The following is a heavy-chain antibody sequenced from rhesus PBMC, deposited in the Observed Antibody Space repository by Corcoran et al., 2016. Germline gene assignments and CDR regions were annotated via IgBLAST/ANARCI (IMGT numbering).Heavy chain of an antibody. CDR1: GGSISSGYD. V-gene: IGHV4-76*01. J-gene: IGHJ4*01. Sequence: QVQLQESGPGVVKPSETLSLTCAVSGGSISSGYDWSWIRQPPGKGLEWIGYIYGSSGSTNYHPSLKNGLTISKDASHNQFSLKLSSVTAADTAVYYCARSIAAAGMSFDYWGQGVLVTVSS. D-gene: IGHD6-25*01. CDR2: IYGSSGST. CDR3: ARSIAAAGMSFDY.